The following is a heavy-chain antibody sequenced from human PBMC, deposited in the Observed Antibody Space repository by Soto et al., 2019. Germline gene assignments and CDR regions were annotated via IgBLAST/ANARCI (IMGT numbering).Heavy chain of an antibody. J-gene: IGHJ5*02. D-gene: IGHD1-7*01. CDR2: IYWNDDK. V-gene: IGHV2-5*01. CDR1: GFSLSTSGVG. Sequence: SGPTLVNPTQTLTLTCTFSGFSLSTSGVGVGWIRQPPGKALEWLALIYWNDDKRYSPSLKSRLTITKDTSKNQVVLTMTNMDPVDTATYYCAHRRRWVTGTTVGYNFDPWGQGTLVTVSS. CDR3: AHRRRWVTGTTVGYNFDP.